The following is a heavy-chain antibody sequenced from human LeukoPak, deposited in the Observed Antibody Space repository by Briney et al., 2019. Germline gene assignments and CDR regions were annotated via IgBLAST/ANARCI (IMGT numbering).Heavy chain of an antibody. Sequence: GGSLRLSCAASGFTFSSYTMNWVRQAPGKGLEWVSSITSSSNYIYYADSVKGRFTISRDNAKNTLYLQMNSLRVEDTAVYYCARVFHLIDHWGQGTLVTVSS. V-gene: IGHV3-21*01. CDR2: ITSSSNYI. CDR3: ARVFHLIDH. CDR1: GFTFSSYT. J-gene: IGHJ4*02.